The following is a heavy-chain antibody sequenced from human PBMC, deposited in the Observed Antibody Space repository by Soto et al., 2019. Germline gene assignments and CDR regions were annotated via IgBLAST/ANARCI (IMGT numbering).Heavy chain of an antibody. CDR3: ATIAFNGVEAAA. CDR1: GASSSGYF. J-gene: IGHJ4*01. CDR2: IDHSGSA. D-gene: IGHD6-25*01. Sequence: SEPLSLTCAVSGASSSGYFWNWIRQPPEKGLEWIGEIDHSGSANYKPSLKSRITISLDTSKNQFSLKLRSVTAADTAVYYCATIAFNGVEAAAWGQGTLVTVSS. V-gene: IGHV4-34*01.